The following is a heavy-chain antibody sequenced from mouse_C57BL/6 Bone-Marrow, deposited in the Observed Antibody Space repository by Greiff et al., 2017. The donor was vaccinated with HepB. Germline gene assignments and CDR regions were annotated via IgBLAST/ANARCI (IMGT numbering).Heavy chain of an antibody. D-gene: IGHD3-2*02. J-gene: IGHJ4*01. Sequence: VQLKQSGPGLVKPSQSLSLTCSVTGYSITSGYYWNWIRQFPGNKLEWMGYISYDGSNNYNPSLKNRISITRDTSKNQFFLKLNSVTTEDTATYYCARADSSWAMEYWGQGTSVTVSS. CDR2: ISYDGSN. V-gene: IGHV3-6*01. CDR1: GYSITSGYY. CDR3: ARADSSWAMEY.